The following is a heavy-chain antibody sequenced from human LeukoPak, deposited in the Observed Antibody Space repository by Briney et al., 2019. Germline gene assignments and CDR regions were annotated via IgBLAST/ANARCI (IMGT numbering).Heavy chain of an antibody. V-gene: IGHV4-34*01. Sequence: SETLSLTCAVYGGSFSGYYWSWIRQPPGKGLEWIGEINHSGSTNYNPSLKSRVTISVDTSKNQFSLKLSSVTAADTAVYYCAGGRRGSYYPIYYFDYWGQGTLVTVSS. D-gene: IGHD1-26*01. CDR3: AGGRRGSYYPIYYFDY. CDR1: GGSFSGYY. CDR2: INHSGST. J-gene: IGHJ4*02.